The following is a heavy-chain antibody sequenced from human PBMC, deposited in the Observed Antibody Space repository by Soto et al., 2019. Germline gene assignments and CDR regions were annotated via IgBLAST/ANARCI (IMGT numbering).Heavy chain of an antibody. CDR2: ISAYNGNT. V-gene: IGHV1-18*01. D-gene: IGHD2-2*02. J-gene: IGHJ6*02. CDR1: GYTFTSYG. Sequence: ASVKVSCKASGYTFTSYGISWVRQAPGQGLEWMGWISAYNGNTNYAQKLQGRVTMTTDTSTSTAYMELRSLRPDDTAVYYCARDVYCSSTSCYTHSLWGMDVWGQGTTVTV. CDR3: ARDVYCSSTSCYTHSLWGMDV.